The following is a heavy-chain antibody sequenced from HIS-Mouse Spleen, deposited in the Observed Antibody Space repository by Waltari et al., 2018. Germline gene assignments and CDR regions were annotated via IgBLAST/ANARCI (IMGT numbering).Heavy chain of an antibody. Sequence: QVQLVESGGGGVQPGRSLRLSCAASGFTVSSYGLHWVRKAPGKGLEWVAVIWYDGSNKYYADSVKGRFTISRDNSKNTLYLQMNSLRAEDTAVYYCAKDLARKDSGYDAFDIWGQGTMVTVSS. D-gene: IGHD5-12*01. CDR2: IWYDGSNK. J-gene: IGHJ3*02. CDR3: AKDLARKDSGYDAFDI. CDR1: GFTVSSYG. V-gene: IGHV3-33*06.